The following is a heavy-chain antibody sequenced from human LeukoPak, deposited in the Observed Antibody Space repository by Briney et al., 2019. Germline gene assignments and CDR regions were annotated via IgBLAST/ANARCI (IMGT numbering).Heavy chain of an antibody. J-gene: IGHJ4*02. Sequence: SETLSLTCTVSIGSISSSSYNWGWIRQPPGKGLDWIGSIYYTGSAHYNPSLKSRVTISVDTSKNQFSLKLSAVTAADTAVYFCAKQRRRGWGPIRSHLYNLGQGNLVTVSS. CDR1: IGSISSSSYN. V-gene: IGHV4-39*01. CDR2: IYYTGSA. D-gene: IGHD3-10*01. CDR3: AKQRRRGWGPIRSHLYN.